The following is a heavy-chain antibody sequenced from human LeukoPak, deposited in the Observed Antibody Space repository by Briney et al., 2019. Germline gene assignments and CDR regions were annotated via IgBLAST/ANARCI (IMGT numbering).Heavy chain of an antibody. CDR2: FFYSGTT. CDR1: SGSISNYY. CDR3: AREWFSGSYFDY. D-gene: IGHD1-26*01. J-gene: IGHJ4*02. Sequence: SETLSLTCTVSSGSISNYYWNWLRQPPGKGLEWIGYFFYSGTTKYNPSLKSRVTISLDTSRNQFSLILTSVTAADTAVYYCAREWFSGSYFDYWGQGTLVTVSS. V-gene: IGHV4-59*12.